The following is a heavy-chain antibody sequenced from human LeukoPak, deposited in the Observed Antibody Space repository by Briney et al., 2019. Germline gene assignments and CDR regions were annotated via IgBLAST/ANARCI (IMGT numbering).Heavy chain of an antibody. CDR2: INTNTGNP. CDR1: GYTFTSYA. J-gene: IGHJ6*03. Sequence: ASVKVSCKASGYTFTSYAMNWVRQAPGQGLEWMGWINTNTGNPTYAQGFTGRFVFSLDTSASTAYLQISSLKAEDTAVYYCARAVVATTEEYYYYYYMDVWGKGTTVTVSS. CDR3: ARAVVATTEEYYYYYYMDV. D-gene: IGHD5-12*01. V-gene: IGHV7-4-1*02.